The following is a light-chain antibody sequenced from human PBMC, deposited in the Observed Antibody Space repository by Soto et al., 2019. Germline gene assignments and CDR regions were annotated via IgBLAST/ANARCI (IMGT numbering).Light chain of an antibody. CDR1: SGSVSTSYY. V-gene: IGLV8-61*01. Sequence: QAVVTQEPSFSVSPGGTVTLTCGLTSGSVSTSYYPSWYQQTPGQAPRTLIYNTNIRSSGVPDRFSGSILGNKAALTITGAQADDECDYYCVLYVGSGIVVFGGGTQLTVL. CDR3: VLYVGSGIVV. J-gene: IGLJ7*01. CDR2: NTN.